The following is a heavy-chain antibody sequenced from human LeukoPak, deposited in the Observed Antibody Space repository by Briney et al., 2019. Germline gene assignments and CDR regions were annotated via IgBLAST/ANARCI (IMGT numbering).Heavy chain of an antibody. Sequence: GASVKVSCKASGYTFTSYGISWVRRAPGQGLEWMGWISAYNGNTNYAQKLQGRVTMTTDTSTSTAYMELRSLRSDDTAVYYCARGDTAMARYNWFDPWGQGTLVTVSS. J-gene: IGHJ5*02. CDR1: GYTFTSYG. V-gene: IGHV1-18*01. CDR3: ARGDTAMARYNWFDP. D-gene: IGHD5-18*01. CDR2: ISAYNGNT.